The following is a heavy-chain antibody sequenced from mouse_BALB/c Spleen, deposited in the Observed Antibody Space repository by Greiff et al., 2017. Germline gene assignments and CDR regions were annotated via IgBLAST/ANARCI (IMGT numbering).Heavy chain of an antibody. CDR2: IYPGGGYT. J-gene: IGHJ4*01. D-gene: IGHD4-1*01. CDR3: ARHAGTGAMDY. V-gene: IGHV1-63*02. Sequence: VQLHQSGAELVRPGTSVKISCKASGYTFTNYWLGWVKQRPGHGLEWIGDIYPGGGYTNYNEKFKGKATLTADTSSSTAYMQLSSLTSEDSAVYFCARHAGTGAMDYWGQGTSVTVSS. CDR1: GYTFTNYW.